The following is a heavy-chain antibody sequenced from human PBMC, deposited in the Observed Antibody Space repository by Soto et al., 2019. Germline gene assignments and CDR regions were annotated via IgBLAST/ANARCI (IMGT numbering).Heavy chain of an antibody. V-gene: IGHV3-7*01. Sequence: GGSLRLSCEGAGFIFNGYWMNWVRQAPRKGLEWVAHVNQDRTKKYYVDSVKGRFTISRDNAKNSLYLQMNSLRADDTAVYYCAIEKVGATSVHVFDIWGQGTMVTVSS. CDR3: AIEKVGATSVHVFDI. CDR2: VNQDRTKK. J-gene: IGHJ3*02. CDR1: GFIFNGYW. D-gene: IGHD1-26*01.